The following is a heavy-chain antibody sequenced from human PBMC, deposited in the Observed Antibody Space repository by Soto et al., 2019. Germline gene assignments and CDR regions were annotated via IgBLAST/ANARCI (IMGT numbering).Heavy chain of an antibody. CDR3: ARDPITIFGVVTSYYFDY. J-gene: IGHJ4*02. D-gene: IGHD3-3*01. V-gene: IGHV3-33*01. CDR1: GFTFSSHG. Sequence: HPGGSLRLSCAASGFTFSSHGMHWDRQAPGKGLEWVAVIWYDGSNKYYADSVKGRFTISRDNSKNTLYLQMNSLRAEDTAVYYCARDPITIFGVVTSYYFDYWGQGTLVTVSS. CDR2: IWYDGSNK.